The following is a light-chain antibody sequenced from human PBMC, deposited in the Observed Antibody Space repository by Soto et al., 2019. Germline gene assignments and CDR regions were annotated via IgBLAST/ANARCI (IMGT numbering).Light chain of an antibody. CDR1: SGSIASNY. V-gene: IGLV6-57*02. J-gene: IGLJ3*02. CDR2: EDN. Sequence: NFMLTQPHSVSESPGKTVTISCTGSSGSIASNYVQWYQQRPGSAPTTVIYEDNRRPSGVPDRFSGSIDSSSNSASLTISGLKTEDEADYYCQSYDSSNQVFGGGTKVTVL. CDR3: QSYDSSNQV.